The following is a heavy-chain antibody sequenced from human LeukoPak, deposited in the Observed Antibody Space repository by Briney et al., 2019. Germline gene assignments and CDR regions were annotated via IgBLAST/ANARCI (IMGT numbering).Heavy chain of an antibody. V-gene: IGHV4-38-2*02. J-gene: IGHJ4*02. Sequence: SETLSLTCTVSGYSISSGYYWGWIRQPPGKGLGWIGSIYHSGSTYYNPSLKSRVTISVDTSKNQFSLKLSSVTAADTAVYYCARINDYGDYYFDYWGQGTLVTVSS. CDR3: ARINDYGDYYFDY. D-gene: IGHD4-17*01. CDR2: IYHSGST. CDR1: GYSISSGYY.